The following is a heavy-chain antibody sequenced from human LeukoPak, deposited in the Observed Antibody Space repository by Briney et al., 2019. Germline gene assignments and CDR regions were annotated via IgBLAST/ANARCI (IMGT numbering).Heavy chain of an antibody. Sequence: SETLSLTCTVSGGSINSYYWSWIRQPPGKGLEWIGYIYYSGSTNYNPSLKSRITISVDKSKNQFSLKLSSVTAADTAVYYCARIRGAGADYYYYYMDVWGKGTTVTVSS. CDR3: ARIRGAGADYYYYYMDV. D-gene: IGHD3-3*01. CDR1: GGSINSYY. J-gene: IGHJ6*03. V-gene: IGHV4-59*12. CDR2: IYYSGST.